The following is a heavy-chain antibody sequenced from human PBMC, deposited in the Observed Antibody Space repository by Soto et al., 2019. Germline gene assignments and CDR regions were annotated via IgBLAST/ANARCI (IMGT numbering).Heavy chain of an antibody. CDR2: INPNSGGT. D-gene: IGHD6-6*01. V-gene: IGHV1-2*02. J-gene: IGHJ4*02. Sequence: ASVKVSCKASGYTFTGYYMHWVRQAPGQGLEWMGWINPNSGGTNYAQKFQGRVTMTRDTSISTAYMELSRLRSDDTAVYYCARAEGRIEARPRGLGYWGQGTRIIV. CDR1: GYTFTGYY. CDR3: ARAEGRIEARPRGLGY.